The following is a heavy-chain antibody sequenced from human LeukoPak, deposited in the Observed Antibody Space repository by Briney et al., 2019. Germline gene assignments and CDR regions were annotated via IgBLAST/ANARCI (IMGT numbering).Heavy chain of an antibody. CDR3: AKGCGWEASYYYYYMDV. CDR1: GFTFSSYG. V-gene: IGHV3-30*02. CDR2: TRYDGSNK. D-gene: IGHD1-26*01. J-gene: IGHJ6*03. Sequence: QAGGSLRLSCAASGFTFSSYGMHWVRQAPGKGLEWVAFTRYDGSNKCYADSVKGRFTISRDNSKNTLYLQMNSLRPEDTAVYYCAKGCGWEASYYYYYMDVWGKGTTVTISS.